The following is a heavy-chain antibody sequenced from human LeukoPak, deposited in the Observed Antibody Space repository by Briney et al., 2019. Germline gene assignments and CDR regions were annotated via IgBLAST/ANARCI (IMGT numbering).Heavy chain of an antibody. Sequence: PSETLSLTCTVSGGSISSGSYYWSWIRQPAGKGLEWIGRIYTSGSTNYNPSLKSRVTMSVDTSKNQFSLKLSSVTAADTAVYYCARESITGTTDWGQGTLVTVSS. CDR2: IYTSGST. CDR3: ARESITGTTD. J-gene: IGHJ4*02. D-gene: IGHD1-20*01. V-gene: IGHV4-61*02. CDR1: GGSISSGSYY.